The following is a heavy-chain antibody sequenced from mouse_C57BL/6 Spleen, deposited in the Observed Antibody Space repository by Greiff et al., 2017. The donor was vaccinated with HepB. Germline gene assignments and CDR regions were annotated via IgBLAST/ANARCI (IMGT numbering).Heavy chain of an antibody. CDR3: ARGNWGPFAY. V-gene: IGHV5-4*03. D-gene: IGHD4-1*01. J-gene: IGHJ3*01. CDR1: GFTFSSYA. Sequence: EVKVVESGGGLVKPGGSLKLSCAASGFTFSSYAMSWVRQTPEKRLEWVATISDGGSYTYYPDNVKGRFTISRDNAKNNLYLQMSHLKSEDTAMYYCARGNWGPFAYWGQGTLVTVSA. CDR2: ISDGGSYT.